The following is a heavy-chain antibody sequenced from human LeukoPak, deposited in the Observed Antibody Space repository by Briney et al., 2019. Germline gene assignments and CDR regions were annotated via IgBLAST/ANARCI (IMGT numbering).Heavy chain of an antibody. Sequence: ASVKVSCTASGGTFSSYAISWVRQAPGQGLEWMGGIIPIFGTANYAQKFQGRVTITTDESTSTAYMELSSLRSEDTAVYYCARGRRAAAGHWGNDAFDIWGQGTMVTVSS. J-gene: IGHJ3*02. CDR3: ARGRRAAAGHWGNDAFDI. CDR2: IIPIFGTA. D-gene: IGHD6-13*01. CDR1: GGTFSSYA. V-gene: IGHV1-69*05.